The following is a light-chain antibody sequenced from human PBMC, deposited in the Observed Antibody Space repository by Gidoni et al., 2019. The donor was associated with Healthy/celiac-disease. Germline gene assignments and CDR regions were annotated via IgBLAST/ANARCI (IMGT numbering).Light chain of an antibody. CDR1: QIVSSSY. V-gene: IGKV3-20*01. CDR2: GAS. CDR3: QQYGSSPSIT. J-gene: IGKJ5*01. Sequence: EIVLTQSPGTLSLSPGERATLSCRASQIVSSSYLAWSQQKPGPAPRPLIYGASSRATGIPDRVSGSGSGTDFTLTISRLEPEDFAVYYCQQYGSSPSITFGQGTRLEIK.